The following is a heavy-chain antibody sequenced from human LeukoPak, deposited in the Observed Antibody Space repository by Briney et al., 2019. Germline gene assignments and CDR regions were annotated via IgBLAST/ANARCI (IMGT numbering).Heavy chain of an antibody. CDR3: ARDRMTTVTTAYYYMDV. J-gene: IGHJ6*03. Sequence: ASVKVSCKASGYTFTGYYMHWVRQAPGQGLEWMGWINPNSGGTNYAQKFQGRVTMTRDTSISTAYMELSRLRSDDTAVYYCARDRMTTVTTAYYYMDVWGKGTTVTVSS. V-gene: IGHV1-2*02. CDR2: INPNSGGT. D-gene: IGHD4-11*01. CDR1: GYTFTGYY.